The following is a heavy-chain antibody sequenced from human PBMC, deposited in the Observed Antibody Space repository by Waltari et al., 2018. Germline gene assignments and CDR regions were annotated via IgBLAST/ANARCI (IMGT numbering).Heavy chain of an antibody. V-gene: IGHV4-39*01. CDR1: GGSISSSTLF. CDR2: IYDSGTT. J-gene: IGHJ5*02. Sequence: QLQLQESGPGLVKPSETLSLTCTVSGGSISSSTLFWGWVRQPLGQWLEWIGSIYDSGTTYYNPSLKSRVTISVDTSKNQFSLRVNSVTAADTAVDYCATHPPSQLGVVLNWFDPWGQGILVTVSS. CDR3: ATHPPSQLGVVLNWFDP. D-gene: IGHD3-16*01.